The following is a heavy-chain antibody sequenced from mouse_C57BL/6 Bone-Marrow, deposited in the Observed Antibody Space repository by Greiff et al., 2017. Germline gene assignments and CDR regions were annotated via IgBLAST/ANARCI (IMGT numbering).Heavy chain of an antibody. CDR2: IDPSDSYT. D-gene: IGHD2-1*01. J-gene: IGHJ4*01. CDR3: ARGERVYYPHYYAVDY. CDR1: GYTFTSYW. V-gene: IGHV1-69*01. Sequence: QVQLQQPGAELVMPGASVKLSCKASGYTFTSYWMHWVKQRPGQGLEWIGEIDPSDSYTNYNQKFKGKSTLTVDKSSSTAYMRLSSLTSEYSAVYYCARGERVYYPHYYAVDYWGQGTSVTVSS.